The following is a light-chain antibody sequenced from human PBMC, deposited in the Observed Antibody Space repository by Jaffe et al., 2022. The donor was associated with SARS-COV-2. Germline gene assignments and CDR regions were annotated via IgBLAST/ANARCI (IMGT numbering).Light chain of an antibody. CDR1: SSNIGNNY. J-gene: IGLJ1*01. CDR2: ENN. CDR3: GTWDTSLSDAFFV. V-gene: IGLV1-51*02. Sequence: QSVLTQPPSVSAAPGQKVTISCSGSSSNIGNNYVSWYQQLPGTVPKLLIYENNKRPSGIPDRFSGSKSGTSATLGITGLQTGDEADYYCGTWDTSLSDAFFVFGTGTKVTVL.